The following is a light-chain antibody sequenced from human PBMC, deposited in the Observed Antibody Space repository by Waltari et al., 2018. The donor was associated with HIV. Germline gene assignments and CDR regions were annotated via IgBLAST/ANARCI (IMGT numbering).Light chain of an antibody. Sequence: QSVLAQPPSASGTPGQRDTIPRSGSPSHIGGNPVTWYQQLPGTAPTLLIFSNNERPSGVPDRLSGSTSGTSASLVISGLQSEDEADYYCAAWDDSLKGGAFGTGTKVTVL. J-gene: IGLJ1*01. CDR1: PSHIGGNP. V-gene: IGLV1-44*01. CDR3: AAWDDSLKGGA. CDR2: SNN.